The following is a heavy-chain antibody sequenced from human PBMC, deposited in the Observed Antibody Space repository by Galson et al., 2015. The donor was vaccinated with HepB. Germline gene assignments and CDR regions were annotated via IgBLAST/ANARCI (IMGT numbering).Heavy chain of an antibody. Sequence: SLRLSCAASGFIFGDYYMSWVRLIPGKGLEWISYINTNSVYKNYLESVRGRFTISRDNAKNSLFLQMNSLRVEDTALYYCASGAPAVMFGDYSSHYQGMDVWGQGTTVTVSS. CDR1: GFIFGDYY. V-gene: IGHV3-11*06. CDR2: INTNSVYK. J-gene: IGHJ6*02. CDR3: ASGAPAVMFGDYSSHYQGMDV. D-gene: IGHD4-17*01.